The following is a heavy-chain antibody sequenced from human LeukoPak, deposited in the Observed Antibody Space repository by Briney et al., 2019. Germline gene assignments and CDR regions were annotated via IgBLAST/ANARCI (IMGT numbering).Heavy chain of an antibody. V-gene: IGHV3-30*03. J-gene: IGHJ4*02. CDR1: GFTFSSYG. CDR3: ARDYYDSSGYPPEPFDN. D-gene: IGHD3-22*01. Sequence: GGSLRLSCAASGFTFSSYGMHWVRQAPGKGLEWVAVISYDGSNKYYADSVKGRFTISRDNSKNTLYLQMNSLRAEDTAVYFCARDYYDSSGYPPEPFDNWGQGTLVTVSS. CDR2: ISYDGSNK.